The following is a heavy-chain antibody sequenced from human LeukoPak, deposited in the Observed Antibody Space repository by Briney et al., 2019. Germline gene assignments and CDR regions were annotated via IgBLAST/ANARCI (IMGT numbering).Heavy chain of an antibody. J-gene: IGHJ3*02. CDR2: IYHSGST. Sequence: SETLSLTCAVSGYSISSGYYWGWIRQPPGKGLEWIGSIYHSGSTYYNPSLKSRVTISVDTSKNQFSLKLSSVTAADTAVYYCASFSSLDSSGWYNAFDIWGQGTKVTVSS. CDR1: GYSISSGYY. V-gene: IGHV4-38-2*01. D-gene: IGHD6-19*01. CDR3: ASFSSLDSSGWYNAFDI.